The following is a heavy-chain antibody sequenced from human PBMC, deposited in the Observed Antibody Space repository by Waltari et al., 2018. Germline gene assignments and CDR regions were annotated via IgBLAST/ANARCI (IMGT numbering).Heavy chain of an antibody. V-gene: IGHV4-39*02. D-gene: IGHD3-9*01. J-gene: IGHJ4*02. CDR2: FYYGGT. CDR3: ARRPYDISTGGFDY. CDR1: GDSLSLQSYY. Sequence: QVQLQESGPGLVNPSETLSLSCTVAGDSLSLQSYYWGWLRQPPGKGLEWIGSFYYGGTNYNPSLKSRVTISADTSKNRFSLKLNSVTATDTAVYYCARRPYDISTGGFDYWGQGILVTVSA.